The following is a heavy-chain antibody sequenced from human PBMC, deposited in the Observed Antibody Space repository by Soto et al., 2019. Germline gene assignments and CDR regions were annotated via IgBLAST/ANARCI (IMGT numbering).Heavy chain of an antibody. J-gene: IGHJ4*02. CDR2: ILHTGGT. V-gene: IGHV4-30-2*01. D-gene: IGHD3-10*01. CDR3: ARLQFGEGFDY. CDR1: GGSISGGGFS. Sequence: PSEILSLTCAVSGGSISGGGFSWSWIRQPPGKGLEWIGYILHTGGTQYNPSPKSRLSMSVDKSKNQFSLHLTSVTAADTAVYYCARLQFGEGFDYWGQGALVTVSS.